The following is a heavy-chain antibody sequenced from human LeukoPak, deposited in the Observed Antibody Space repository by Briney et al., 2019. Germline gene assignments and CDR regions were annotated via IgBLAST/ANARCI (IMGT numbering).Heavy chain of an antibody. J-gene: IGHJ4*02. CDR2: INHSERN. D-gene: IGHD3-3*01. Sequence: AETLSLTCALYGGSFSGYYWSWIRQPPGKGREWSGEINHSERNNYSPSLKSRVTISVEMSKNQVSLKLSSVTAADTAVYYCARGPHITISGVVIPFDYWGQGTLVTVSS. CDR1: GGSFSGYY. V-gene: IGHV4-34*01. CDR3: ARGPHITISGVVIPFDY.